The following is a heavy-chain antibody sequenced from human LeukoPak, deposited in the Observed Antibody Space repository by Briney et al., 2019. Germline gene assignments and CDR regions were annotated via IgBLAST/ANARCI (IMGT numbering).Heavy chain of an antibody. D-gene: IGHD6-19*01. Sequence: GASVKVSCKASGGTFSSYAISWVRQAPGQGLEWMGGIIPIFGTANYAQKFQGRVTITADESTSTAYMELSSLRSEDTAVYYCASSLAVAGTEADYWGQGTLVTVSS. V-gene: IGHV1-69*01. CDR2: IIPIFGTA. CDR1: GGTFSSYA. J-gene: IGHJ4*02. CDR3: ASSLAVAGTEADY.